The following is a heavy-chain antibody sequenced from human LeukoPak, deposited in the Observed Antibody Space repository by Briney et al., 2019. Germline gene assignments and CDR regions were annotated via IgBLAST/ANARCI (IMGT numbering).Heavy chain of an antibody. CDR2: IYYSGNT. CDR3: ARHQYSGSYYPY. D-gene: IGHD1-26*01. CDR1: GGSVSISSYF. V-gene: IGHV4-39*01. J-gene: IGHJ4*02. Sequence: PSETLSLTCNVSGGSVSISSYFWGWIRQPPGKGLEWIGSIYYSGNTYYNPSLKSRVTISIDTSENQFSLRLISVTAADTAVYYCARHQYSGSYYPYWGQGTLVTVSS.